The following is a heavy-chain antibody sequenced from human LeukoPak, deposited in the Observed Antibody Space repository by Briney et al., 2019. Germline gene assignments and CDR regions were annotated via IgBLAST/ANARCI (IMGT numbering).Heavy chain of an antibody. CDR3: ARGTQNLVCGGVIVIPYFDY. J-gene: IGHJ4*02. CDR1: GFTFSSYS. Sequence: GGSLRLSCAASGFTFSSYSMHWVRQAPGKGLEWVSSMSSSSSYIYYAGSVEGRFTISRDNAKNSLSLRMNSLRAEDTSVYFCARGTQNLVCGGVIVIPYFDYWGQGTLVTVSS. V-gene: IGHV3-21*01. D-gene: IGHD3-16*02. CDR2: MSSSSSYI.